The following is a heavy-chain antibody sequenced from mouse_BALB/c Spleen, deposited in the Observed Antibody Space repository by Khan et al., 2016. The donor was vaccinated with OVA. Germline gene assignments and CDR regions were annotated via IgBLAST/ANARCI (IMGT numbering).Heavy chain of an antibody. Sequence: EVQLQESGPGLVKPSQSLSLTCTVTGYSITSDYAWNWIRQFPGNKLEWMGYISYSGRTSYNPSLKSRLSITRDTSKNQFFLQLNPLTTEDTATNYCARSVTITTVVATDFDYWGQGTTLTVSA. CDR2: ISYSGRT. CDR1: GYSITSDYA. D-gene: IGHD1-1*01. CDR3: ARSVTITTVVATDFDY. V-gene: IGHV3-2*02. J-gene: IGHJ2*01.